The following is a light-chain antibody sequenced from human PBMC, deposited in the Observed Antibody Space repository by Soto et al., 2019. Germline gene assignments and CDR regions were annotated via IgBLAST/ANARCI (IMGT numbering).Light chain of an antibody. CDR2: GVS. Sequence: EIVMTQSPATLSVSPGERATLSCRASQSISGELAWYQQRPGQPPRLLIYGVSTRATGVPDRFSGSGSGSDFTRTISGLQSEDFTVYYCQQGHDWPLTFGQGTRLDI. CDR1: QSISGE. V-gene: IGKV3-15*01. J-gene: IGKJ2*01. CDR3: QQGHDWPLT.